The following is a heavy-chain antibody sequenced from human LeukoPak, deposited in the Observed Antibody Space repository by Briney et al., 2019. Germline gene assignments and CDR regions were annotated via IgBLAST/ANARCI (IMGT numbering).Heavy chain of an antibody. Sequence: KPGGSLRLSCAASGFTSSSYSMNWVRRAPGKGLEWVSSISSSSSYIYYADSVKGRFTISRDNAKNSLYLQMNSLRAEDTAVYYCASRRRGESTGTTRGDYWGQGTLVTVSS. V-gene: IGHV3-21*01. CDR3: ASRRRGESTGTTRGDY. J-gene: IGHJ4*02. CDR1: GFTSSSYS. CDR2: ISSSSSYI. D-gene: IGHD1-1*01.